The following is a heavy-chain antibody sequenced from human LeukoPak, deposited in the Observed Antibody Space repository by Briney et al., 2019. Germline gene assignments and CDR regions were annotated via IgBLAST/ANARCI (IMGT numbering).Heavy chain of an antibody. CDR3: ALGDDFWSGYYRPGWFDP. Sequence: PSETLSLTCTVSGYSISSGYYWGWIRQPPGKGLEWIGSIYYSGSTYYNPSLKSRVTISVDTSKNQFSLKLSSVTAADTAVYYCALGDDFWSGYYRPGWFDPWGQGTLVTVSS. V-gene: IGHV4-38-2*02. D-gene: IGHD3-3*01. J-gene: IGHJ5*02. CDR2: IYYSGST. CDR1: GYSISSGYY.